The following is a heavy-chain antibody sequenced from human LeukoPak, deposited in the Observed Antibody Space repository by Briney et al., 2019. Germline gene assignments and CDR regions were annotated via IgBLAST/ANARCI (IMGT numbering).Heavy chain of an antibody. CDR1: GFTFSSYA. Sequence: PGGSLRLSCAASGFTFSSYAMNWVRQAPGKGLEWVSVVRGSGGSTYYADSVKGRFTISRDNSKNTLYLQMNSLRAEDTAVYYCAKVRLIDDVLTGYYFDCWGQGTLVTVSS. J-gene: IGHJ4*02. D-gene: IGHD3-9*01. CDR3: AKVRLIDDVLTGYYFDC. CDR2: VRGSGGST. V-gene: IGHV3-23*01.